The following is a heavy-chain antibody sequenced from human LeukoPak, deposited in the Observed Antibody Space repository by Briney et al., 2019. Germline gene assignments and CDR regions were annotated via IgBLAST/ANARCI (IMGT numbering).Heavy chain of an antibody. CDR3: ARVYNWNDYGWFDP. CDR2: ISGSGGST. Sequence: GGSLRLSCAASGFTFSSYGMHWVRQAPGKGLEWVSAISGSGGSTYYADSVKGRFTISRDNSKNTLYLQMNSLRAEDTAVYYCARVYNWNDYGWFDPWGQGTLVTVSS. CDR1: GFTFSSYG. J-gene: IGHJ5*02. D-gene: IGHD1-20*01. V-gene: IGHV3-23*01.